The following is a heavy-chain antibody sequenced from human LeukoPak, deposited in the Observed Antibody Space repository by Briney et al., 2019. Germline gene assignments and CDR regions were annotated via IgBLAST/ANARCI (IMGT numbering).Heavy chain of an antibody. V-gene: IGHV3-7*01. CDR2: IKDDGSEK. CDR1: GFTFSSYW. D-gene: IGHD2-8*01. CDR3: ARDGVYAGFDY. J-gene: IGHJ4*02. Sequence: GGSLRLSCAASGFTFSSYWMSWVHQAPGKGLEWVANIKDDGSEKYYVDSVKGRFTISRDNARNSLYLQMNSLRVEDTAVYYCARDGVYAGFDYWGQGTLVT.